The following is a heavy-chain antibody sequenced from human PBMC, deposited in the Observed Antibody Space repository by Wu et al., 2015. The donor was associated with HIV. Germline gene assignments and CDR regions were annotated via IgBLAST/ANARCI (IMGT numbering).Heavy chain of an antibody. D-gene: IGHD3-16*01. CDR2: TIPVLDTI. Sequence: QVQLVQSGAEVKKPGSSVRVSCKGSGGTFSNYPMNWVRQAPGQGLEWMGGTIPVLDTIKYAQKFQGRVSITADESTSTAYMELSSLRSEDTAVYYCARRGCGVLVYLRFGGVSRRAGTFDAFDIWGQGTMVTVSS. J-gene: IGHJ3*02. CDR1: GGTFSNYP. V-gene: IGHV1-69*08. CDR3: ARRGCGVLVYLRFGGVSRRAGTFDAFDI.